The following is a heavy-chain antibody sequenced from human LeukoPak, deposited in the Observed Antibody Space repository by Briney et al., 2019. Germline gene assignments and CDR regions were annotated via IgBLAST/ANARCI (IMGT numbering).Heavy chain of an antibody. CDR3: ARDVYGSGSN. Sequence: GGSLRLSCAASGFTFSDYYMAWVRQAPGKGLEGVGRIRNKANRDTTEYAASVTGRFTVSRDDSKNLLYLQMNSLKTEDTAVYYCARDVYGSGSNWGQGTLVTVSS. CDR2: IRNKANRDTT. D-gene: IGHD3-10*01. V-gene: IGHV3-72*01. CDR1: GFTFSDYY. J-gene: IGHJ4*02.